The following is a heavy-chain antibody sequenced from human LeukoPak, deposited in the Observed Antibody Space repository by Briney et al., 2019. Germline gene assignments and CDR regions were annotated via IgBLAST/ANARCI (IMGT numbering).Heavy chain of an antibody. Sequence: SETLSLTCTVSGVSISSFYWSWIRQPPGKGLEWIGSIYYSGSTNYNPSLKSRVTISVDTSKNQFSLKLSSVTAADTAVYYCAKTGGYFSPFDYWGQGTLVTVSS. V-gene: IGHV4-59*01. CDR2: IYYSGST. D-gene: IGHD4-23*01. J-gene: IGHJ4*02. CDR1: GVSISSFY. CDR3: AKTGGYFSPFDY.